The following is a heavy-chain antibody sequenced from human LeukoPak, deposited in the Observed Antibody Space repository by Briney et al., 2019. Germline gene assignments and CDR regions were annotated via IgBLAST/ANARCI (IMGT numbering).Heavy chain of an antibody. CDR3: ARDDCGDTCYPGGY. D-gene: IGHD2-21*01. V-gene: IGHV1-3*01. CDR1: GYTFTKYV. J-gene: IGHJ4*02. Sequence: ASVKVACKASGYTFTKYVVHWVRQAPGQRPEWMGWINAGNGDTKYSQNFQDRVTITRDTSANTAYMELSSLTSEDTALYYCARDDCGDTCYPGGYWGQGTLVTVSS. CDR2: INAGNGDT.